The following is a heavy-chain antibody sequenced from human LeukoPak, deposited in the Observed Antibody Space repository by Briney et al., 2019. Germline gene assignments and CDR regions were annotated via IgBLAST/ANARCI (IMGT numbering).Heavy chain of an antibody. CDR3: VKDLVAASENVRGWYPMDY. CDR1: GFTFSDSA. CDR2: ISWNGARI. V-gene: IGHV3-43*01. D-gene: IGHD6-19*01. Sequence: GGSLRLSCAASGFTFSDSAMHWVRQAPGKGLEWVSLISWNGARIRYGDSVKGRFTISRDNSKNSLYLQMNSLRTEDTALYYCVKDLVAASENVRGWYPMDYWGQGTLVTVSS. J-gene: IGHJ4*02.